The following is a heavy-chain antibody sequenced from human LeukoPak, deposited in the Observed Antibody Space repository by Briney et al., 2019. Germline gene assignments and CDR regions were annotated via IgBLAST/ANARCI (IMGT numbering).Heavy chain of an antibody. CDR3: ARDATRGSYFYYGMDV. Sequence: GGSLRLSCAASGFTFSSYSMNWVRQAPGKGLEWVSSISSSSSYIHYADSVKGRFTISRDNAKNSLYLQMNSLRAEDTAVYYCARDATRGSYFYYGMDVWGQGTTVTVSS. CDR1: GFTFSSYS. D-gene: IGHD1-26*01. V-gene: IGHV3-21*01. J-gene: IGHJ6*02. CDR2: ISSSSSYI.